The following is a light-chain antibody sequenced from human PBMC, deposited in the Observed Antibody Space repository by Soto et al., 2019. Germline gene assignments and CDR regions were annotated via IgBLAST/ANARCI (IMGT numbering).Light chain of an antibody. CDR2: AAS. V-gene: IGKV1-39*01. CDR1: QSISSY. J-gene: IGKJ1*01. Sequence: DIQMTQSPSSLSASVGDRVTITCRASQSISSYLNWYQQKPGKAPKLLIYAASSLQSGVPSRFSGSGSGTDFTLTISSLQPEDFATYYCQQSYSTPSGGRTFGQGTKVEIK. CDR3: QQSYSTPSGGRT.